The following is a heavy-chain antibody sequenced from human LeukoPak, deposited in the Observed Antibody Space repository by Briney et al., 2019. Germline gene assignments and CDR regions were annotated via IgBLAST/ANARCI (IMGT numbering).Heavy chain of an antibody. J-gene: IGHJ4*02. CDR2: INQDGSDI. V-gene: IGHV3-7*03. Sequence: PGGSLRLSCAASGFTFTTFWMNWVRQAPGKGLDWVAKINQDGSDIYYVDSVKGRFIVSRDNARNSLYLQMNSLRAEDTAVYYCVRGFDYWGQGTLVTVSS. CDR3: VRGFDY. CDR1: GFTFTTFW.